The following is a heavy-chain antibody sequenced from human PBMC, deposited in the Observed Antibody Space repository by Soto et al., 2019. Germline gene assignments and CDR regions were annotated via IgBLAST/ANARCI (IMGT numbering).Heavy chain of an antibody. D-gene: IGHD3-3*01. V-gene: IGHV3-30-3*01. CDR3: ARGWVYDFWSGPDVFDY. Sequence: GGSLRLSCAASGFTFSSYAMHWVRQAPGKGLEWVAVISYDGSNKYYADSVKGRFTISRDNSKNTLYLQMNSLRAEDTAVYYCARGWVYDFWSGPDVFDYWGQGTLVTVSS. J-gene: IGHJ4*02. CDR1: GFTFSSYA. CDR2: ISYDGSNK.